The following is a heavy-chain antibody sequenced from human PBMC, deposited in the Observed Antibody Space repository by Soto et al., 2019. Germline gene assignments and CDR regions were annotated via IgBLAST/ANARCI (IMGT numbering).Heavy chain of an antibody. D-gene: IGHD3-16*02. CDR2: IWYDGSNK. CDR3: ASSIMITFGGVIAAPPLVY. Sequence: GGSLRLSCAASGFTFSSYGMHWVRQAPGKGLEWVAVIWYDGSNKYYADSVKGRFTISRDNSKNTLYLQMNSLRAEDTAVYYCASSIMITFGGVIAAPPLVYWGQGTLVTVSS. V-gene: IGHV3-33*01. J-gene: IGHJ4*02. CDR1: GFTFSSYG.